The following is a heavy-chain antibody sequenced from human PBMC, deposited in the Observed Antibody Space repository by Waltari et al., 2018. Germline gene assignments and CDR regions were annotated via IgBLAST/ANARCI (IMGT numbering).Heavy chain of an antibody. Sequence: QVQLVQSGAEVKKPGASVKVSCKASGYTFTGYYMHWVRQAPGQGLEWMGWINPNSGGTNYAQKVQGRVTMTRDTSISTAYMELSRLRSDDTAVYYCARVSGHDSSGGWYYFDYWGQGTLVTVSS. D-gene: IGHD3-22*01. CDR1: GYTFTGYY. CDR2: INPNSGGT. V-gene: IGHV1-2*02. CDR3: ARVSGHDSSGGWYYFDY. J-gene: IGHJ4*02.